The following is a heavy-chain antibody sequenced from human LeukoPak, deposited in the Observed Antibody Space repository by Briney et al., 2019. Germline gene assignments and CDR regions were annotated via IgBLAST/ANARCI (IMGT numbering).Heavy chain of an antibody. CDR1: GYTFTSYG. V-gene: IGHV1-18*01. D-gene: IGHD3-22*01. Sequence: ASVKVSCKASGYTFTSYGISWVRQAPGQGLEWMGWISAYNGNTNYAQKLQGRVTMTTDTSTSTAYMELRGLRSDDTAVYYCASANYDSSGYYSSGDYWGQGTLVTVSS. CDR3: ASANYDSSGYYSSGDY. J-gene: IGHJ4*02. CDR2: ISAYNGNT.